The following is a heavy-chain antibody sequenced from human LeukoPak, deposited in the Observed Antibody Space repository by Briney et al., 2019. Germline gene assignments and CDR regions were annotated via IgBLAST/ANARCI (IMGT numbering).Heavy chain of an antibody. Sequence: GGSLRLSCAASGFTFSSYGMHWVRQAPGKGLEWVAVIWYDGSNKCYADSVKGRFTISRDNAKNSLYLQMNSLRAEDTAVYYCARENDFWSGYYTPDDAFDIWGQGTMVTVSS. J-gene: IGHJ3*02. V-gene: IGHV3-33*01. CDR3: ARENDFWSGYYTPDDAFDI. CDR1: GFTFSSYG. CDR2: IWYDGSNK. D-gene: IGHD3-3*01.